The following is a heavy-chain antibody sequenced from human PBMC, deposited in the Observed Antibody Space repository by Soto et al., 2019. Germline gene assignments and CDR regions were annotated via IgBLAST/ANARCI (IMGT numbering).Heavy chain of an antibody. Sequence: EVQLLESGGGLVQPGGSLRLSCAASGFTFSSYAMSWVRQAPGKGLEWVSAISGSGGSTYYADSVKGRSTISRDNSKNSLYLQMNSLRVEDTAVYYCAKVVTGTTGFGGQGTLVTVSS. D-gene: IGHD1-7*01. V-gene: IGHV3-23*01. CDR2: ISGSGGST. CDR1: GFTFSSYA. J-gene: IGHJ4*02. CDR3: AKVVTGTTGF.